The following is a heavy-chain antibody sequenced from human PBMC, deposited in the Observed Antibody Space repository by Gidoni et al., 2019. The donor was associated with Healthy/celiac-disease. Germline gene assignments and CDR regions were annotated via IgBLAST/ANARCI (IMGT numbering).Heavy chain of an antibody. D-gene: IGHD3-3*01. CDR2: IRSKAYGGTT. Sequence: EVQLVESGGGLVQPGRSLRLSCTASGFTFGDYAMSWFRQAPGKGLEWVGFIRSKAYGGTTEYAASVKGRFTISRDDSKSIAYLQMNSLKTEDTAVYYCTRDWRGRYYDFWSGHNSYYYYGMDVWGQGTTVTVSS. CDR1: GFTFGDYA. V-gene: IGHV3-49*03. CDR3: TRDWRGRYYDFWSGHNSYYYYGMDV. J-gene: IGHJ6*02.